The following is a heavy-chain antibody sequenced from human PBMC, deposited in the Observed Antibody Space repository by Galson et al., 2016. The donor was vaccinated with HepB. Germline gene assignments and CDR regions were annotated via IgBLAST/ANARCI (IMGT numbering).Heavy chain of an antibody. Sequence: SETLSPTCAVSGGSISSSDWWTWVRQPPGQGLERIGQIFHSGTVNYTPSLASRVTTSVDTTNNHFSLRLTSVPAADTALYYCATQYRGGPSDSWGQGTLVIVSS. CDR3: ATQYRGGPSDS. CDR2: IFHSGTV. V-gene: IGHV4-4*02. J-gene: IGHJ4*02. CDR1: GGSISSSDW. D-gene: IGHD5-12*01.